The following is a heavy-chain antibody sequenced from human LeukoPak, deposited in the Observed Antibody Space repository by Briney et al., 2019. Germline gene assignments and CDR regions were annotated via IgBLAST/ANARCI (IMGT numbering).Heavy chain of an antibody. CDR1: GFSVGSNY. J-gene: IGHJ4*02. V-gene: IGHV3-53*01. CDR2: VYSGGAI. CDR3: TKHHPSVFDS. Sequence: GGSLRLSCAASGFSVGSNYMSWVRQAPGKGLGWVSVVYSGGAIHYADSVKGRFTISRDNSNNTLYLQMNNLRAEDTAIYYCTKHHPSVFDSWGQGTLVTVSS.